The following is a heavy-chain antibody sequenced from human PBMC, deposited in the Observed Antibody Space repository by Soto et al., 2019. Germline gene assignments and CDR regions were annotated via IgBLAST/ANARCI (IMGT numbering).Heavy chain of an antibody. Sequence: QVQLVQSGAEVKKPGSSVKVSCKASGGTFNSYTISWVRQATGQGLEWMGRIIPILGIANYAQKFQGRVTITADKSTSTAYMQLNSLRSEDTAVYYCARQTTVTTRWFDPWGQGTLVTVSS. CDR1: GGTFNSYT. D-gene: IGHD4-4*01. V-gene: IGHV1-69*02. J-gene: IGHJ5*02. CDR3: ARQTTVTTRWFDP. CDR2: IIPILGIA.